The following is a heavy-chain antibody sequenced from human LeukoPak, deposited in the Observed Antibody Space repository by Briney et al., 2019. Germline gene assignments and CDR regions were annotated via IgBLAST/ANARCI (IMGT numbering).Heavy chain of an antibody. D-gene: IGHD6-6*01. CDR3: ARGLLGEYSSSNFDY. Sequence: SVKVSCKASGGTFSSYAISWVRQAPGQGLEWMGGIIPIFGTANYAQKFQGRVTITTDKSTSTAYMELSSLRSEDTAVYYCARGLLGEYSSSNFDYWGQGTLVTVSS. V-gene: IGHV1-69*05. CDR1: GGTFSSYA. J-gene: IGHJ4*02. CDR2: IIPIFGTA.